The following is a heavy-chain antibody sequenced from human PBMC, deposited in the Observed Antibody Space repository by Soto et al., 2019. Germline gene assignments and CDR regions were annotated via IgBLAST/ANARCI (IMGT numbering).Heavy chain of an antibody. D-gene: IGHD6-13*01. V-gene: IGHV1-3*01. CDR3: ARIGGSISEAGRYYFYSGLDV. CDR1: GYSFTTFA. CDR2: INAGNGNT. J-gene: IGHJ6*02. Sequence: QDHLVQSGAEMENPGASVKVSCKASGYSFTTFAIHWVRQAPGQGLEWLGWINAGNGNTKSSQKFQGRGTLTSDPSATTAYMELSSLTSEVTAVYFCARIGGSISEAGRYYFYSGLDVWGQGTTVTGSS.